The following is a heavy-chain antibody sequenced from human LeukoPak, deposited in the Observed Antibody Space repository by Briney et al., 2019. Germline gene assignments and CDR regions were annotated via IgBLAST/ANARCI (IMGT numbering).Heavy chain of an antibody. CDR2: IYSGGST. Sequence: PGGSLRLSCAASGFAVSSNYMSWVRQAPGKGLEWVSVIYSGGSTYYADSVKGRFTISRDNSKNTLYLQMNSLRAEDTAVYYCARLRGSWDYYYGMDVWGQGTTVTVSS. CDR3: ARLRGSWDYYYGMDV. J-gene: IGHJ6*02. D-gene: IGHD6-13*01. V-gene: IGHV3-53*01. CDR1: GFAVSSNY.